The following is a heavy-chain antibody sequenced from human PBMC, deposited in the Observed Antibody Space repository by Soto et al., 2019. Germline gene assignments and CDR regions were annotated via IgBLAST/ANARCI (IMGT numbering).Heavy chain of an antibody. J-gene: IGHJ4*02. D-gene: IGHD3-10*01. CDR1: GFTFSSYS. CDR3: ARANYYGSPGDFDY. CDR2: ISSSSSTI. Sequence: EVQLVESGGGLVQPGGSLRLSCAASGFTFSSYSMNWVRQAPGKWLEWVSYISSSSSTIYYADSVKGRFTISRDNAKTSLYLQMNSLRAGDTAVYYCARANYYGSPGDFDYWGQGTLVTVSS. V-gene: IGHV3-48*01.